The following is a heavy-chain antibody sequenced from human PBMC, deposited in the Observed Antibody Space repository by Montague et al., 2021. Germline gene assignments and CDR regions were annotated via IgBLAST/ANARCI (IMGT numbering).Heavy chain of an antibody. Sequence: SETLSLTCTVSSGSIFHAHWSWVRQPPGKGLEWPGSMFYGGATSNNPSLKSRVTMSIDTSTNQFSLKLSFVTAADAAVYYCAKHAYFVSGTSYKGFDPWGQGILVTVSS. V-gene: IGHV4-59*08. J-gene: IGHJ5*02. CDR1: SGSIFHAH. D-gene: IGHD3-10*01. CDR3: AKHAYFVSGTSYKGFDP. CDR2: MFYGGAT.